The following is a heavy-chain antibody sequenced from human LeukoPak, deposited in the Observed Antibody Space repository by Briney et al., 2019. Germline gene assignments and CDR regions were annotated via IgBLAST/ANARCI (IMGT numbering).Heavy chain of an antibody. D-gene: IGHD3-22*01. CDR1: GDSFTKYY. Sequence: PSETLSLTCTVSGDSFTKYYWNWIRQAPGKRLEWIGYVSGSGSTKYNPSLKSRVSMSADTSKNQLSLQLTSLSAADTAVYYCVRARGYFVPDSWGPGTLVTVS. CDR2: VSGSGST. J-gene: IGHJ4*02. V-gene: IGHV4-59*01. CDR3: VRARGYFVPDS.